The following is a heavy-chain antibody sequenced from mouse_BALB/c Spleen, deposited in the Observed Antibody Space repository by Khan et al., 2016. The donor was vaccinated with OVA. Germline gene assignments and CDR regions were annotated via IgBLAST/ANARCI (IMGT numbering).Heavy chain of an antibody. D-gene: IGHD1-1*01. CDR2: INPHIGET. V-gene: IGHV1-20*02. CDR1: GYSFTGYF. CDR3: ARNYVSDFDH. J-gene: IGHJ2*01. Sequence: EVQLQQSGPELVKPGASVKISCKASGYSFTGYFMNWVMQSHGKSLEWIGRINPHIGETFYNQKFKGKATLTVDESSSTAHMELRSLASEDSAVYYCARNYVSDFDHWGQGTTLTVSS.